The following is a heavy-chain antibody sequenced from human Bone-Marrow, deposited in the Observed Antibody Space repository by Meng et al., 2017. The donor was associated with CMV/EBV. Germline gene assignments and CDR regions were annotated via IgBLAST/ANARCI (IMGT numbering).Heavy chain of an antibody. D-gene: IGHD1-26*01. Sequence: GESLKISCAASGLPFSSFWMHWVRQAPGKGLVWVSRINSDGSSTSYADSVKGRFTISRDNAKNTLYLQMNSLRAEDTAVFYCARDQRTLNSLGAPTGETNDYWGQGTLVTVSS. CDR1: GLPFSSFW. J-gene: IGHJ4*02. CDR2: INSDGSST. V-gene: IGHV3-74*01. CDR3: ARDQRTLNSLGAPTGETNDY.